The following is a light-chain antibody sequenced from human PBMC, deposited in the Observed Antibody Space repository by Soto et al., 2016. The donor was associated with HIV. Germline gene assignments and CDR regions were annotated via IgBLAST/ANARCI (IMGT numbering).Light chain of an antibody. V-gene: IGKV1-6*01. CDR3: LQDYSYPYS. Sequence: AIQMTQSPSSLSASVGDRVTITCRASQGIKNELGWYQQKPGEAPKLLIYSASTLGSGVPLRFSGSGSGTDFTLTISSLQPEDSASYFCLQDYSYPYSFGLGDQVGD. CDR1: QGIKNE. J-gene: IGKJ2*03. CDR2: SAS.